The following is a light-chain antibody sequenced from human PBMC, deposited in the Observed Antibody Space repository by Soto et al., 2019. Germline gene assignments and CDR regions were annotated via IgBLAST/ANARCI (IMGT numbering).Light chain of an antibody. Sequence: DIQMTQSPSTLSASVGDRVTITCRASQSISNWLAWYQQKAGKVPKLLIYDASTLASGVPSRFSGSGSGTAFTLTISSLQPDDFATFYCQEYSSYTWTFGHGTKVEIK. J-gene: IGKJ1*01. CDR3: QEYSSYTWT. V-gene: IGKV1-5*01. CDR2: DAS. CDR1: QSISNW.